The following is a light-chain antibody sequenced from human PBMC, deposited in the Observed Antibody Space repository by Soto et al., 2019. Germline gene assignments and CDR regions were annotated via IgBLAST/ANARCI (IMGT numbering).Light chain of an antibody. CDR2: AAS. CDR3: QQYDTWPS. V-gene: IGKV1-9*01. J-gene: IGKJ2*01. CDR1: QDISSY. Sequence: IQVTQSPSSLSASVGDRVTITCRASQDISSYLAWYQQKPGKAPTLLIYAASTLRSGVPSRFSGSGFGTEFTLTISGLQSEDFAVYYCQQYDTWPSFGQGTKLQIK.